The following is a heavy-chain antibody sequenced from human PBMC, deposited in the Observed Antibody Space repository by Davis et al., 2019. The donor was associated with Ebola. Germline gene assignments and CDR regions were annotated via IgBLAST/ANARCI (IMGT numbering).Heavy chain of an antibody. V-gene: IGHV3-33*01. Sequence: GESLKISCAASGFTFSSYGMHWVRQAPGKGLEWVAVIWYDGSNKYYADSVKGRFTISRDNSKNTLYLQMNSLRAEDTAVYYCARDPHNWNYDKDYYGMDVWGQGTTVTVSS. J-gene: IGHJ6*02. CDR1: GFTFSSYG. D-gene: IGHD1-7*01. CDR2: IWYDGSNK. CDR3: ARDPHNWNYDKDYYGMDV.